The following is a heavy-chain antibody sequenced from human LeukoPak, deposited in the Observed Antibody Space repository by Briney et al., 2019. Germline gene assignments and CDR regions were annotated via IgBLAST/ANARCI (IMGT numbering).Heavy chain of an antibody. D-gene: IGHD3-3*01. Sequence: PSETLSLTCTVSGGSISSYYWSWIRQPPGKGLEWIGYIYYSGSTNYNPSLKSRVTISVDTSKNQFSLKLSSVTAADTAVYYCAIILDYDFWSGSLDVWGQGTTVTVSS. CDR2: IYYSGST. CDR1: GGSISSYY. J-gene: IGHJ6*02. CDR3: AIILDYDFWSGSLDV. V-gene: IGHV4-59*12.